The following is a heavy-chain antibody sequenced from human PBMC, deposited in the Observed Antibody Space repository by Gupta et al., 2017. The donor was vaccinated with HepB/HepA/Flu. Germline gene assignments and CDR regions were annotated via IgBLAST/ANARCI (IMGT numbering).Heavy chain of an antibody. CDR1: GFTVSSNY. V-gene: IGHV3-53*04. J-gene: IGHJ4*02. D-gene: IGHD5-18*01. CDR2: IYSGGST. CDR3: ARGYGGDGYSYGNYYFDY. Sequence: EVQLVESGGGLVQPGGSLRLSCAASGFTVSSNYMSWVRQAPGKGLEWVSVIYSGGSTYYADSVKGRFTISRHNSKNTLYLQMNSLRAEDTAVYYCARGYGGDGYSYGNYYFDYWGQGTLVTVSS.